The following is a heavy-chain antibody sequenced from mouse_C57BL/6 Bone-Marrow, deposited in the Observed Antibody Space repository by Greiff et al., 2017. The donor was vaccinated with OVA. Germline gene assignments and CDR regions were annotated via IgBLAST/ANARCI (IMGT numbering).Heavy chain of an antibody. Sequence: VKLMESGAELARPGASVKLSCKASGYTFTSYGISWVKQRTGQGLEWIGEIYPRSGNTYYNEKFKGKATLTADKSSSTAYMELRSLTSEDSAVYFCARSDYGSFAYWGQGTLVTVSA. CDR2: IYPRSGNT. V-gene: IGHV1-81*01. J-gene: IGHJ3*01. CDR3: ARSDYGSFAY. CDR1: GYTFTSYG. D-gene: IGHD1-1*01.